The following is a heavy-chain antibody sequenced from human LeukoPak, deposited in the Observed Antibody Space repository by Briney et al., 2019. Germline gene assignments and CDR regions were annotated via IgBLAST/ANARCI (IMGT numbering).Heavy chain of an antibody. CDR1: GFTFSSFW. Sequence: GGSLRLSCAASGFTFSSFWMSWVRQAPGKGLEWVANIKQDGSAKFYVDSVKGRFTISRDNAKNTLYLQMNSLRAEDTAVYYCTSQGREGRFDPWGQGTLVTVSS. V-gene: IGHV3-7*01. D-gene: IGHD1-26*01. CDR3: TSQGREGRFDP. J-gene: IGHJ5*02. CDR2: IKQDGSAK.